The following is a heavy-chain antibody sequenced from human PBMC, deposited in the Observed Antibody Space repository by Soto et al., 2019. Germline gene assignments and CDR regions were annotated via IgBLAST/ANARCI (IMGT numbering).Heavy chain of an antibody. CDR1: GFTFSTYW. Sequence: EVQLVESGGGLVQPGGSLRLSCAASGFTFSTYWMHWVRQAPGKGLVWVSRINYDGSSTDYVDSVKGRFTISRDNAKNTLYLQMNTLTAEDTAVYYCTRGPRPTSVGTGAYWGQGTLVTVSS. V-gene: IGHV3-74*01. CDR2: INYDGSST. CDR3: TRGPRPTSVGTGAY. J-gene: IGHJ4*02. D-gene: IGHD3-10*01.